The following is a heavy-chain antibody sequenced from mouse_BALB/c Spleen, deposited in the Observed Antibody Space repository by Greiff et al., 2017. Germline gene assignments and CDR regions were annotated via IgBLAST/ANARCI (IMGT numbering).Heavy chain of an antibody. CDR2: ISSGSSTI. D-gene: IGHD2-10*02. CDR1: GFTFSSFG. J-gene: IGHJ2*01. Sequence: EVKVVESGGGLVQPGGSRKLSCAASGFTFSSFGMHWVRQAPEKGLEWVAYISSGSSTIYYADTLKGRFTISRDNPKNTLFLQMTSLRSEDTAMYYCARNKYGNYVDYWGQGTTLTVSS. CDR3: ARNKYGNYVDY. V-gene: IGHV5-17*02.